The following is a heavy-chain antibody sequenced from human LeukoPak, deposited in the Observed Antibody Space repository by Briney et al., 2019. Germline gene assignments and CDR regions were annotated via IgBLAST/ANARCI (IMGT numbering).Heavy chain of an antibody. Sequence: SVKVSCKASGGTFSSYAISWVRQAPGQGLEWMGGIIPIFGTANYAQKFQGRVTITADKSTSTAYMELSSLRSEDTAVYYCARDLCSSTSCRLDYWGQGTLVTVSS. CDR2: IIPIFGTA. CDR1: GGTFSSYA. CDR3: ARDLCSSTSCRLDY. D-gene: IGHD2-2*01. J-gene: IGHJ4*02. V-gene: IGHV1-69*06.